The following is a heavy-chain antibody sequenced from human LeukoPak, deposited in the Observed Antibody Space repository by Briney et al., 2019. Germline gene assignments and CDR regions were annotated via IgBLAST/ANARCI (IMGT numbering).Heavy chain of an antibody. J-gene: IGHJ5*02. Sequence: SETLSLTCTVSGGSISNGSYYWSWIRQPAGKGLEWIGRIYPSGNTNYNPSLKSRVTISVDTSKNQFSLKLSSVTAADTAVYYCAREGATGGTYNWFDPWGQGTLVTVSS. V-gene: IGHV4-61*02. CDR1: GGSISNGSYY. D-gene: IGHD1-1*01. CDR2: IYPSGNT. CDR3: AREGATGGTYNWFDP.